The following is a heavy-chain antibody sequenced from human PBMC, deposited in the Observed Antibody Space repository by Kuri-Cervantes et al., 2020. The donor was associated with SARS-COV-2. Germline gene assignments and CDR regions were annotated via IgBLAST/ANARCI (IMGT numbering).Heavy chain of an antibody. CDR1: GGSMRDYF. CDR3: ARGSLDSYCSSTSCYLAKVYYYGMDV. Sequence: SQTLSLTCAVSGGSMRDYFWSWIRQPPGKGLEWIGYIFRGATNYNPSLKSRVTISSDTSKNQVSLSLSSVTPADTAVYYCARGSLDSYCSSTSCYLAKVYYYGMDVWGQGTTVTVSS. V-gene: IGHV4-59*01. CDR2: IFRGAT. J-gene: IGHJ6*02. D-gene: IGHD2-2*01.